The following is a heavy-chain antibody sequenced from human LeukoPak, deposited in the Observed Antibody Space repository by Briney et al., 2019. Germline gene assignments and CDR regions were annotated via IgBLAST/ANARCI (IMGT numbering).Heavy chain of an antibody. J-gene: IGHJ5*02. CDR2: INHSGST. V-gene: IGHV4-34*01. Sequence: PSETLSLTCAVYGGSFSGYYWSWIRQPPGKGLEWIGEINHSGSTNYNPSLKSRVTISVDTSKNQFSLKLSSVTAADTAVYYCARGIIVVVPAAGGNWSDPWGQGTLVTVSS. CDR1: GGSFSGYY. D-gene: IGHD2-2*01. CDR3: ARGIIVVVPAAGGNWSDP.